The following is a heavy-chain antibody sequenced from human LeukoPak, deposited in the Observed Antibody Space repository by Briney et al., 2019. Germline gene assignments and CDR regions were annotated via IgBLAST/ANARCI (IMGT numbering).Heavy chain of an antibody. D-gene: IGHD3-10*01. CDR3: ASQTKYYYGSGTYWGAFDI. J-gene: IGHJ3*02. Sequence: PGGSLRLSCAASGFTFSSYSMSWVRQAPGKGLEWVSYISSSSSTIYYADSVKGRFTIFRDNSKNSLSLQMNSLRTEDTALYYCASQTKYYYGSGTYWGAFDIWGQGTMVTVSS. CDR2: ISSSSSTI. V-gene: IGHV3-48*04. CDR1: GFTFSSYS.